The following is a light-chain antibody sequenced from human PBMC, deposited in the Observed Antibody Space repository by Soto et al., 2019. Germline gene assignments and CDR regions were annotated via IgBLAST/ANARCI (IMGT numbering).Light chain of an antibody. CDR2: AAS. CDR1: QSISIY. CDR3: QQYNSYSGT. V-gene: IGKV1-39*01. Sequence: DIQMTQSPSSLSASVRDRVTITCRASQSISIYLNWYQKRPGTAPKLLIYAASSLQSGVPSRFSGSGSGTEFTPTISSLRPDDFATYYCQQYNSYSGTFGQGTKVDIK. J-gene: IGKJ1*01.